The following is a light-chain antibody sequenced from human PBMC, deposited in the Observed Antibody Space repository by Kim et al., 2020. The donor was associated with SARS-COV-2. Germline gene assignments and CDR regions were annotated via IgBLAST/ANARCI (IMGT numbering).Light chain of an antibody. Sequence: GRRITLPCGSGTGAVTSGYYPYWFQKRPGQAPRTLIYDTSNNPSWTPARCSGSLLGGKAALTLSGAQTEEEAEYYCLLSYSGAHVVFGGGTQLTVL. V-gene: IGLV7-46*01. J-gene: IGLJ2*01. CDR3: LLSYSGAHVV. CDR1: TGAVTSGYY. CDR2: DTS.